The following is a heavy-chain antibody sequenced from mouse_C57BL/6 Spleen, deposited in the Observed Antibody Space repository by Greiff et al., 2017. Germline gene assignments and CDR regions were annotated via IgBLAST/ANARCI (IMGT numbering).Heavy chain of an antibody. J-gene: IGHJ1*03. CDR3: ARRYGSSYWYFDV. Sequence: QVHVKQSGAELMKPGASVKLSCKASGYTFTSYWMHWVKQRPGQGLEWIGNINPSNGGTNYNEKFKSKATLTVDKSSSTAYMQLSSLTSEDSAVYYCARRYGSSYWYFDVWGTGTTVTVSS. CDR2: INPSNGGT. D-gene: IGHD1-1*01. CDR1: GYTFTSYW. V-gene: IGHV1-53*01.